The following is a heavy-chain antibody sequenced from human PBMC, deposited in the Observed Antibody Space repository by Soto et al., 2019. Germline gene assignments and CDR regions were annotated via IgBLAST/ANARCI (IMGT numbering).Heavy chain of an antibody. D-gene: IGHD2-21*02. J-gene: IGHJ4*02. Sequence: SETLSLTCAVYGGSLSGYYWSWIRQPPGKGLEWIGEIHHGGNTNYNPSLKSRVTMSVDTSKNQFSLKLSSVTAADTAVYFCARCVVGGDFAYFVYWGQGALVTVSS. CDR1: GGSLSGYY. CDR3: ARCVVGGDFAYFVY. V-gene: IGHV4-34*01. CDR2: IHHGGNT.